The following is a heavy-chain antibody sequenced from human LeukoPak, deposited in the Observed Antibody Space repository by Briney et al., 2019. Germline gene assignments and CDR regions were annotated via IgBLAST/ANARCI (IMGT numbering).Heavy chain of an antibody. CDR2: MYSGGST. J-gene: IGHJ6*02. V-gene: IGHV3-66*01. Sequence: GGSLRLSCAASGFTVSSNYMNWVRQAPGKGPEWVSVMYSGGSTFYGDSVKGRFTISRDNSMNTLYLQMNSLRVDDTAVYYCAREQVVVGRGYYGMDVWGQGTTVTVSS. D-gene: IGHD2-2*01. CDR3: AREQVVVGRGYYGMDV. CDR1: GFTVSSNY.